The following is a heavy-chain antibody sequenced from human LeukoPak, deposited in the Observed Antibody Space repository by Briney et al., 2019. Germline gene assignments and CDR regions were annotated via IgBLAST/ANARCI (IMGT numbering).Heavy chain of an antibody. V-gene: IGHV3-20*04. CDR2: INWNGGST. CDR1: GFNFDDHG. Sequence: GGSLRLSCAASGFNFDDHGMSWVRQAPGKGLEWVSGINWNGGSTGYADSVKGRFTISRDNAKNSLYVQMNSLRAEDTALYYCARVAYSGYVTGNDYWGQGTLVIVSS. D-gene: IGHD5-12*01. CDR3: ARVAYSGYVTGNDY. J-gene: IGHJ4*02.